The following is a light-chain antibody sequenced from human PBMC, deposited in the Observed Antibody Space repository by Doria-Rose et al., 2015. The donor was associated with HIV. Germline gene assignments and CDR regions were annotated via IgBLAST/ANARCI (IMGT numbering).Light chain of an antibody. CDR1: QSLLYNSKNY. V-gene: IGKV4-1*01. J-gene: IGKJ3*01. CDR3: QQYYDTPS. CDR2: WAS. Sequence: EIVMTQSPESLGMSLGERATLNCKSNQSLLYNSKNYLAWYQQKPGQPPKLLIYWASTRQSGVPARFSGSGSGTDFTLTISSLEAEDVAVYYCQQYYDTPSFGPGTTVDIK.